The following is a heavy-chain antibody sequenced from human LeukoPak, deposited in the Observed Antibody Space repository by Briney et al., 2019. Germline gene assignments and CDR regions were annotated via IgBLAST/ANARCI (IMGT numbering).Heavy chain of an antibody. D-gene: IGHD3-10*01. CDR3: AGGRITMVRGVIITAAFDI. CDR2: INHSGST. Sequence: PSETLSLTCAVYGGSFSGYYWSWIRQPPGKGLEWIGEINHSGSTNYNPSLKSRVTISVDTSKNQFSLKLSSVTAADTAVYYCAGGRITMVRGVIITAAFDIWGQGTMVTVSS. CDR1: GGSFSGYY. J-gene: IGHJ3*02. V-gene: IGHV4-34*01.